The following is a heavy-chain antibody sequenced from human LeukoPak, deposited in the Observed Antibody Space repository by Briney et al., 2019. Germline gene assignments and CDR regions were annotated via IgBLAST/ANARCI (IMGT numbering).Heavy chain of an antibody. CDR2: IYYSGST. V-gene: IGHV4-39*01. CDR1: GGSISSSSYY. CDR3: ARGGGLWFGEFRNYYYGMDV. J-gene: IGHJ6*02. Sequence: SETLSLTCTVSGGSISSSSYYWGWIRQPPGKGLEWIGSIYYSGSTYYNPSLKSRVTISVDTSKNQFSLKLSSVTAADTAVYCCARGGGLWFGEFRNYYYGMDVWGQGTTVTVSS. D-gene: IGHD3-10*01.